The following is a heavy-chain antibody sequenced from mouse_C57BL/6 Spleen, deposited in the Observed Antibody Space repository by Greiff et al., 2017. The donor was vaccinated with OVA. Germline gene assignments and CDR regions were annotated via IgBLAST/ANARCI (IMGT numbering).Heavy chain of an antibody. V-gene: IGHV1-64*01. CDR3: ARVRSSAWFAY. J-gene: IGHJ3*01. CDR1: GYTFTSYW. Sequence: QVQLKQPGAELVKPGASVKLSCKASGYTFTSYWMHWVKQRPGQGLEWIGMIHPNSGSTNYNEKFKSKATLTVDKSSSTAYMQLSSLTSEDSAVDYCARVRSSAWFAYWGQGTLVTVSA. D-gene: IGHD1-3*01. CDR2: IHPNSGST.